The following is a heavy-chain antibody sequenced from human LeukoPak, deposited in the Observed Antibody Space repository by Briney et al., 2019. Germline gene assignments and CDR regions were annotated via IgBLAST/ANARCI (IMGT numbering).Heavy chain of an antibody. Sequence: SETLSLTCAVSGDSVSSFYWSWVRQSAGKGLEWIGRIYSKGTTKYNLSLKSRVTISLDQSKNQFSLYLSSVTAADTAVYYCARLRYTGTSQYYFDFWGQGFLVTVSS. CDR3: ARLRYTGTSQYYFDF. CDR1: GDSVSSFY. D-gene: IGHD1-26*01. V-gene: IGHV4-4*07. J-gene: IGHJ4*02. CDR2: IYSKGTT.